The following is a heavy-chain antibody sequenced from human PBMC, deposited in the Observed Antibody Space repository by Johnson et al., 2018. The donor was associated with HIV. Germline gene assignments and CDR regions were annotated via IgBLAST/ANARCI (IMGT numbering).Heavy chain of an antibody. CDR2: IRYDGSNK. J-gene: IGHJ3*02. CDR1: GFTFSSYG. D-gene: IGHD3-3*01. CDR3: ALVSYFWSAYQNDAFDI. V-gene: IGHV3-30*02. Sequence: QVQLVESGGGVVQPGGSLRLSCVASGFTFSSYGMHWVRQAPGKGLEWVAFIRYDGSNKYYADSVKGRFTISRDNSKNTLYLQMNSLRAEDTAVYYCALVSYFWSAYQNDAFDIWGQGTMVTVSS.